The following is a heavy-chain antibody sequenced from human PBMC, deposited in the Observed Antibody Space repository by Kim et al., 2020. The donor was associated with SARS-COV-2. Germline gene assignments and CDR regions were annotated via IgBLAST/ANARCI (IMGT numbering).Heavy chain of an antibody. CDR1: GFTFDDYA. CDR3: AKDIFYYGSGPYGMDV. CDR2: ISWNSGSI. D-gene: IGHD3-10*01. J-gene: IGHJ6*02. Sequence: GGSLRLSCAASGFTFDDYAMHWVRQAPGKGLEWVSGISWNSGSIGYADSVKGRFTISRDNAKNSLYLQMNSLRAEDTALYYCAKDIFYYGSGPYGMDVWGQGTTVTVSS. V-gene: IGHV3-9*01.